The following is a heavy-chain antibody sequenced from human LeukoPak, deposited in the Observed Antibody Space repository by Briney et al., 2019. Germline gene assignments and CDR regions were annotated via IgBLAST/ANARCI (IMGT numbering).Heavy chain of an antibody. V-gene: IGHV4-38-2*01. CDR1: GYSISSGYY. CDR3: ATYNTFRLGFDY. CDR2: IYHSGST. Sequence: PSETLSLTCAVSGYSISSGYYWGWIRPPPGKGLEWIGSIYHSGSTYYNPSLKSRVTISVDTSKNQFSLKLSPVTAADTAVYYCATYNTFRLGFDYWGQGTLVTVSS. D-gene: IGHD3/OR15-3a*01. J-gene: IGHJ4*02.